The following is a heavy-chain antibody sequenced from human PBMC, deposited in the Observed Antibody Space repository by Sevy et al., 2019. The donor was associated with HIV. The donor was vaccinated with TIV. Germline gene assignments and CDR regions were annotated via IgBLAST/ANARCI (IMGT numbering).Heavy chain of an antibody. D-gene: IGHD3-10*01. V-gene: IGHV3-33*01. CDR2: ISYDRSEK. Sequence: GGSLRLSCAASGFTFGSYGMHWVRQAPGKGLEWVAFISYDRSEKEYADSVKGRFTISRDKSKNTVDLQMNSLRVEDTALYYCARVRRSYYFDYWGQGTLVTVSS. J-gene: IGHJ4*02. CDR1: GFTFGSYG. CDR3: ARVRRSYYFDY.